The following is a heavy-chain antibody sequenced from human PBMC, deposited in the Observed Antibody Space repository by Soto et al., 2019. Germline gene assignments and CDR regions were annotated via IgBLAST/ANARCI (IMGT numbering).Heavy chain of an antibody. J-gene: IGHJ4*02. CDR2: IYYDGYT. V-gene: IGHV4-39*01. D-gene: IGHD3-16*01. Sequence: QLQLQESGPGLVKPSETLSLTCTVSSGSISSTSSFWGWIRQPPGKGLEWIGSIYYDGYTYYNPSLKSRVTISVDTSKNQFSLNLRSVTAADTAVYYCARRRGDVNFYPNWGQVTLVTVSS. CDR1: SGSISSTSSF. CDR3: ARRRGDVNFYPN.